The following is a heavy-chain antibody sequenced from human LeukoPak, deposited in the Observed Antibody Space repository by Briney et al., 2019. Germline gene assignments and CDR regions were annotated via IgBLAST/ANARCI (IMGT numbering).Heavy chain of an antibody. CDR1: GGSFSDYY. Sequence: SETLSLTCAVYGGSFSDYYWNWIRQPPGKGLEWIGEINHSGSTNYNPSLRGRVTISVDTSKNQFSLKLSSVTAADTAVYYCARGTVLRYFDWFSWGQGTLVTVSS. J-gene: IGHJ4*02. CDR2: INHSGST. CDR3: ARGTVLRYFDWFS. V-gene: IGHV4-34*01. D-gene: IGHD3-9*01.